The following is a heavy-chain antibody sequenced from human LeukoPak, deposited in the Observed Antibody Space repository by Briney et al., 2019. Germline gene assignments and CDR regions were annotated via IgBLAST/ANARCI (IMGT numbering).Heavy chain of an antibody. Sequence: ASVKVSCKASGYTLTAYYIHWVRQAPGQGLEWMGWIYPNSGGTNYAQKFQGRVTMTRDTSISTAYMELTSLRSDDTAVYYCAREATVGGYWGQGTLVTVSS. J-gene: IGHJ4*02. CDR1: GYTLTAYY. D-gene: IGHD3-16*01. CDR3: AREATVGGY. CDR2: IYPNSGGT. V-gene: IGHV1-2*02.